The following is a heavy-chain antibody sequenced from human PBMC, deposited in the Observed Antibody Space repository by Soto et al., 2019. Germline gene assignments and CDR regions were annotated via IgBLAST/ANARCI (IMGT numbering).Heavy chain of an antibody. V-gene: IGHV2-5*01. CDR3: SRIRDLWAATFPD. J-gene: IGHJ4*02. Sequence: SFPTLVNHPQTLTLTVTISGPSLVTRGFAFGWIRQPPGKALELLALIYWNDDKRYSTSLKSRLTITKDTYKNQVVLTMTNMDPVEAATYYCSRIRDLWAATFPDWGQGTPVTVSS. CDR1: GPSLVTRGFA. CDR2: IYWNDDK. D-gene: IGHD3-3*01.